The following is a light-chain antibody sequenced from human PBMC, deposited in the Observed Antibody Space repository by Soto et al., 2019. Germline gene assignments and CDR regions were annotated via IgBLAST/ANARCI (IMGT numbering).Light chain of an antibody. Sequence: DIQLTQSPSSVSASVGARVTITCRASRDISSWLAWYQQKPGQAPNILVFASSTLQRGVPTRFSGRRSGTEFTLAIVSLQPEDCGTCYCQQADSLPLTFGGGTKVEIK. CDR2: ASS. CDR3: QQADSLPLT. J-gene: IGKJ4*01. CDR1: RDISSW. V-gene: IGKV1-12*01.